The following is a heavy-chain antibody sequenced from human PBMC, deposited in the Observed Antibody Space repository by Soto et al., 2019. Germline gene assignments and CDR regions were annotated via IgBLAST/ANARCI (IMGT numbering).Heavy chain of an antibody. J-gene: IGHJ5*01. D-gene: IGHD2-15*01. V-gene: IGHV4-30-4*01. CDR3: ARGRYCLTGRCFPNWFDS. Sequence: SETLSLTCSVSGDSISAVDYFWAWIRQPPGQALEYIGYIYKSATTYYNPSFESRVAISLDTSKSQFSLNVTSVTAADTAVYFCARGRYCLTGRCFPNWFDSWGPGTLVTVSS. CDR2: IYKSATT. CDR1: GDSISAVDYF.